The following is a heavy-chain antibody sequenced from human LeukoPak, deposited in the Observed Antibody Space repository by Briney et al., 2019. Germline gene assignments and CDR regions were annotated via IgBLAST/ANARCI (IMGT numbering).Heavy chain of an antibody. V-gene: IGHV3-64D*09. J-gene: IGHJ4*02. CDR3: VKEAYSGSYSLDY. Sequence: GGSLRLSCSASGFTFSSYAMHWVRRAPGKGLEYVSAISSNGGSTYYADSVKGRFTISRDNSKNTLYLQMSSLRAEDTAVYYCVKEAYSGSYSLDYWGQGTLVTVSS. CDR2: ISSNGGST. D-gene: IGHD1-26*01. CDR1: GFTFSSYA.